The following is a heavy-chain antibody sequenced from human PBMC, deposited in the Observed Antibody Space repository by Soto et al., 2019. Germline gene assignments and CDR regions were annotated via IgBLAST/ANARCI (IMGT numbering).Heavy chain of an antibody. Sequence: EVQLVESGGGLVQPGGSLRLSCAASGFTFNTYWMNWVRQAPGKGLEWVANINQGGSDKYYVGSVKGRFTISRDNAKNSLYLQMNSLRAEDTAVYYCARDVRYSHYWGQGTLVTVSS. CDR2: INQGGSDK. J-gene: IGHJ4*02. CDR3: ARDVRYSHY. CDR1: GFTFNTYW. D-gene: IGHD3-9*01. V-gene: IGHV3-7*01.